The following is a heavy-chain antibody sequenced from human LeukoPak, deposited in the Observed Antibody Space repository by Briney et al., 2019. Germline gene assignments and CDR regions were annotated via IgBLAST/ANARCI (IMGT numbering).Heavy chain of an antibody. CDR3: ARVGTPGCVDF. D-gene: IGHD1-14*01. CDR1: GGSISSSSYY. V-gene: IGHV4-39*07. J-gene: IGHJ4*02. Sequence: SETLSLTCTVSGGSISSSSYYWGWIRQPPGKGVEWIGSIYYSGSTYYNPSLKSRVTISVDTSKNQFSLKLSSVTAADTAVYYCARVGTPGCVDFWGQGTLVTVSS. CDR2: IYYSGST.